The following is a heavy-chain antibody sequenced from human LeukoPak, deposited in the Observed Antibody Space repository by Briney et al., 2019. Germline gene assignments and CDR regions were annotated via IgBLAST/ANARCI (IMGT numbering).Heavy chain of an antibody. CDR3: ARDYSGYDSDAFDI. V-gene: IGHV4-4*07. CDR1: GGSISSYY. Sequence: SETLSLTCTVSGGSISSYYWSWIRQPAGKGLEWIGRIYTSGNTNYNPSLKSRVTMSVDTSKNQFSLKLSSVTAADTAVYYCARDYSGYDSDAFDIWGQGTMVTVSS. CDR2: IYTSGNT. D-gene: IGHD5-12*01. J-gene: IGHJ3*02.